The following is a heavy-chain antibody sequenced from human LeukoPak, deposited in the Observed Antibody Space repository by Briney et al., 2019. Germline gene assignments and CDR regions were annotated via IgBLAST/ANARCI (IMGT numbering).Heavy chain of an antibody. D-gene: IGHD1-14*01. J-gene: IGHJ3*02. Sequence: AGGSLRLSCAASGFTFSSYGMTWVRQAPGKGLEWVSYISSSSSAIYYADSVKGRFTISRDNAKNSLSLQMNSLRAEDTAVYYCARAAYHLGDAFDIWGQGTTVTVSS. CDR1: GFTFSSYG. CDR3: ARAAYHLGDAFDI. CDR2: ISSSSSAI. V-gene: IGHV3-48*01.